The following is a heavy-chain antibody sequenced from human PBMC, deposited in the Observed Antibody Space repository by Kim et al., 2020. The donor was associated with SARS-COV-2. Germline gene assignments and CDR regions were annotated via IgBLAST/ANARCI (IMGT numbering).Heavy chain of an antibody. Sequence: GGSLRLSCAASRFTFGSYAMTWVRQTPGKGLEWVATISGTGMSTYYADSVRGRFTISRDNAMDTLYLQMNSLRVDDTAVYYCAKTFWQDFGGPPLETAWGQGTTVTVSS. CDR1: RFTFGSYA. CDR2: ISGTGMST. CDR3: AKTFWQDFGGPPLETA. J-gene: IGHJ6*02. D-gene: IGHD2-21*01. V-gene: IGHV3-23*01.